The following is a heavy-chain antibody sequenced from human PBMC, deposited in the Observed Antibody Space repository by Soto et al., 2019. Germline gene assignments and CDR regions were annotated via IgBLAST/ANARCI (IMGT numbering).Heavy chain of an antibody. CDR2: IDSGDATT. Sequence: GGSLRLSCTGSGFDFGDYYMSWIRPAPGKWLEWVSYIDSGDATTYYTDTVKGRFTISRDNAKKTVYLQMSSLRVEDTALYYCVRPYYSSSWFPFDRWGQGTLVTVSS. V-gene: IGHV3-11*01. J-gene: IGHJ4*02. CDR1: GFDFGDYY. CDR3: VRPYYSSSWFPFDR. D-gene: IGHD6-13*01.